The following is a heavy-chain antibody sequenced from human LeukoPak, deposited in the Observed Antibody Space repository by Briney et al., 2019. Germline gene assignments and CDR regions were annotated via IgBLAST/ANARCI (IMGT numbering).Heavy chain of an antibody. J-gene: IGHJ4*02. Sequence: GGSLRLSCAASGFTFSSYSMNWVRQAPEEGLEWVSFISSSGDSTYYADSVKGRFTVSRDNAKNSLYLQMDILRAEDTAVYYCARLGLEPGKYYFDYWGQGTLVIVSS. CDR3: ARLGLEPGKYYFDY. D-gene: IGHD1-1*01. V-gene: IGHV3-21*04. CDR2: ISSSGDST. CDR1: GFTFSSYS.